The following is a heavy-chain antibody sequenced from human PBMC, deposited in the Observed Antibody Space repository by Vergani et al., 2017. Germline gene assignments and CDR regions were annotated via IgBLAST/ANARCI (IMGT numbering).Heavy chain of an antibody. Sequence: EVQLVESGGGVVRPGGSLRLSCVMSGFTVTNYAIFWVRQAPGKGLEWVSTIKNDGGKSHYADFVKGRFAISRDNSRNTLYLQMNSLRVEDTAVYYCGRGSDNYNWGQGALVTV. CDR3: GRGSDNYN. CDR1: GFTVTNYA. J-gene: IGHJ4*02. D-gene: IGHD1-1*01. V-gene: IGHV3-23*04. CDR2: IKNDGGKS.